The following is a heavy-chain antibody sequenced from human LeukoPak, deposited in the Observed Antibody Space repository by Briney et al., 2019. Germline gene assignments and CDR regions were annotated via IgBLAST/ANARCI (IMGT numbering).Heavy chain of an antibody. Sequence: SVKVSCKASGGTFSSYAISWVRQAPGQGLEWMGGIIPIFSTANYAQKFQGSVTMTTDTSTSTVYVDLRSLRPDDTAVYYCARGTGDGLDYWGQGTLVTVSS. D-gene: IGHD7-27*01. CDR2: IIPIFSTA. J-gene: IGHJ4*02. CDR1: GGTFSSYA. CDR3: ARGTGDGLDY. V-gene: IGHV1-69*05.